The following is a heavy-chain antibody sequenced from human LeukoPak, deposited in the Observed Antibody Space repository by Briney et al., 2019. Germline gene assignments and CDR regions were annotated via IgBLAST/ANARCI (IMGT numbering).Heavy chain of an antibody. V-gene: IGHV3-48*03. CDR2: ISSSGSTI. D-gene: IGHD6-25*01. Sequence: GGSLRLSCAASGFTFSSYEMNWVRQAPGKGLEWVSYISSSGSTIYYADSVKGRFSISRDNAKNSLYLQMYSLRVEDTAVYYCAGGMRLRRNFDYWGQGTLVTVSS. CDR1: GFTFSSYE. CDR3: AGGMRLRRNFDY. J-gene: IGHJ4*02.